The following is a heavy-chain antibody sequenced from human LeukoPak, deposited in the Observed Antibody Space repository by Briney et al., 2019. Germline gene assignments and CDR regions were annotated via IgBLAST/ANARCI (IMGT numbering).Heavy chain of an antibody. V-gene: IGHV1-24*01. J-gene: IGHJ5*02. CDR1: GYTLTELS. CDR2: FDPEDGET. D-gene: IGHD3-10*01. Sequence: ASAKVSCKVSGYTLTELSMHWVRQAPGKGLEWMGGFDPEDGETIYAQKFQGRVTMTEDTSTDTAYMELSSLRSEDTAVYYCATERAGITMVRSWFDPWGQGTLVTVSS. CDR3: ATERAGITMVRSWFDP.